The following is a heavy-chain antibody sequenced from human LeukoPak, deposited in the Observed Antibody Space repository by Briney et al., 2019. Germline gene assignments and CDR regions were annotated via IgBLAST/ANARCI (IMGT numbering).Heavy chain of an antibody. J-gene: IGHJ5*02. CDR2: ISGSGGST. Sequence: QPGGSLRLSCVASGFTFSSYAMSWVRQAPGKGLEWVSTISGSGGSTYYADSVKGRFTISRDNSKNTLYLQMNSLRAEDTAVYYCAKDVVRVSSKGWFDPWGQETLVSVSS. D-gene: IGHD6-6*01. V-gene: IGHV3-23*01. CDR1: GFTFSSYA. CDR3: AKDVVRVSSKGWFDP.